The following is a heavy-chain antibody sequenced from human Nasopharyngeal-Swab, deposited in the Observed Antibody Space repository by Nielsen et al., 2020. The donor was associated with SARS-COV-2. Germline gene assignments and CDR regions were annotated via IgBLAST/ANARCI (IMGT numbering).Heavy chain of an antibody. Sequence: VRQAPGKGLEWVSSISSSSSYIYYADSVKGRFTISRDNAKNSLYLQMNSLRAEDTAVYYCARGWYYDSSGDWGYWGQGTLVTVSS. D-gene: IGHD3-22*01. V-gene: IGHV3-21*01. CDR2: ISSSSSYI. CDR3: ARGWYYDSSGDWGY. J-gene: IGHJ4*02.